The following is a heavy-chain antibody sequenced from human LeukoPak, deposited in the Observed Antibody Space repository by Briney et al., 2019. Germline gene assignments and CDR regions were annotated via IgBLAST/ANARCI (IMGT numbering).Heavy chain of an antibody. D-gene: IGHD6-19*01. CDR2: IWYDGRTK. Sequence: GGSLRLSCAASGFTFSNYGMHWVRQAPGKGLEWVALIWYDGRTKFHADSVKGRFTISRDNSMNTLYLQMDSLRDEDTAVYYCAREWGRIAVAGGPGYWGQGSRVTVSS. V-gene: IGHV3-33*01. J-gene: IGHJ4*02. CDR3: AREWGRIAVAGGPGY. CDR1: GFTFSNYG.